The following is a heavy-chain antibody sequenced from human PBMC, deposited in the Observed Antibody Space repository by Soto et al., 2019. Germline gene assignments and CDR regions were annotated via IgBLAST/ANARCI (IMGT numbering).Heavy chain of an antibody. D-gene: IGHD4-17*01. CDR2: IWYDGSNK. CDR1: GFTFSSYG. V-gene: IGHV3-33*01. J-gene: IGHJ6*02. CDR3: ARVNHRPTDYYYYGMDV. Sequence: PGGSLRLCCAASGFTFSSYGMHWVRQAPGKGLEWVAVIWYDGSNKYYADSVKGRSTISRDNSKNTLYLQMNSLRAEDTAVYYCARVNHRPTDYYYYGMDVWGQGTTVTVSS.